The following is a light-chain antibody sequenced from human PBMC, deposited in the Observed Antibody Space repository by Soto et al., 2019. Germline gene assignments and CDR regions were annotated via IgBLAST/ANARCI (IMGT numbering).Light chain of an antibody. CDR1: QSISNY. J-gene: IGKJ1*01. CDR2: RSS. CDR3: KQYYIYET. Sequence: DIKMTQSPSTLSASAGDGVTITCRASQSISNYLTWYQQKPGKAPKLLIFRSSILQNGVPSRFSGSGSGTEFILTISNLQPDDFATYYCKQYYIYETFGQGTRVQI. V-gene: IGKV1-5*03.